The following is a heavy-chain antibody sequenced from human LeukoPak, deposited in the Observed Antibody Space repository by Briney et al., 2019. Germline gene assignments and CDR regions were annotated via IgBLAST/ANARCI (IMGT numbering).Heavy chain of an antibody. Sequence: SSETLSLTCTVSGGSISSSSYYWGWIRQPPGKGLEWIGSIYYSGSSYYNPSLKSRVTISVHTSKNQFSLKLSSVTAADTAVCYCARHVDTATDYFDYWGQGTPVTVSS. D-gene: IGHD5-18*01. J-gene: IGHJ4*02. CDR1: GGSISSSSYY. CDR3: ARHVDTATDYFDY. CDR2: IYYSGSS. V-gene: IGHV4-39*01.